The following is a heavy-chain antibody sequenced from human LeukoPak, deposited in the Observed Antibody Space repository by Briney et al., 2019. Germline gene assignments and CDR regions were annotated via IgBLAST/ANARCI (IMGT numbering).Heavy chain of an antibody. CDR3: AKGQQQLDY. CDR1: GFTFSSYA. Sequence: GRSLRLSCAASGFTFSSYAMHWVRQAPGKGLEWVAVISYDGSNKYYADSVKGRFTISRDNSKNTLYLQVNSLRAEDTAVYYCAKGQQQLDYWGQGTLVTVSS. CDR2: ISYDGSNK. J-gene: IGHJ4*02. V-gene: IGHV3-30-3*01. D-gene: IGHD6-13*01.